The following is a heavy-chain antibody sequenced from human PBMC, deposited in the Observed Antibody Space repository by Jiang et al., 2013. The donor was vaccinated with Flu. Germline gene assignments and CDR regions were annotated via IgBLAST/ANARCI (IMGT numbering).Heavy chain of an antibody. J-gene: IGHJ6*02. CDR1: GGSFSGYY. V-gene: IGHV4-34*01. D-gene: IGHD6-13*01. Sequence: LLKPSETLSLTCAVYGGSFSGYYWSWIRQPPGKGLEWIGEINHSGSTNYNPSLKSRVTISVDTSKNQFSLKLSSVTAADTAVYYCARTFRPRAAAGSHGMDVWGQGDHGHRLL. CDR3: ARTFRPRAAAGSHGMDV. CDR2: INHSGST.